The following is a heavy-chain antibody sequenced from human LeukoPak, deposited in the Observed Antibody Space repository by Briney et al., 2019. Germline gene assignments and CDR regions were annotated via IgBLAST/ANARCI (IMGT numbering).Heavy chain of an antibody. J-gene: IGHJ4*02. CDR3: ARGGNIVVVPAAVVDY. Sequence: GSLRLSCAASGFTFSSYAMHWVRQAPGKGLEWVAVISYDGSNKYYADSVKGRFTISRDNSKNTLYLQMNSLRAEDTAVYYCARGGNIVVVPAAVVDYWGQGTLVTVSS. CDR1: GFTFSSYA. V-gene: IGHV3-30*01. D-gene: IGHD2-2*01. CDR2: ISYDGSNK.